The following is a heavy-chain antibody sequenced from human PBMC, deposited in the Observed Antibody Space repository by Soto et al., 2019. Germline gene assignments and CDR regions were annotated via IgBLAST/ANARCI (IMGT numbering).Heavy chain of an antibody. CDR2: ISVYTGNT. CDR3: ARDGHITMIASGSPDY. J-gene: IGHJ4*02. D-gene: IGHD3-22*01. CDR1: GYTFISYG. Sequence: QVHLVQSGAEVKKPGASVKVSCKASGYTFISYGISWVRQAPGQGLEWMGWISVYTGNTNYAQKVQGRVTMTTDTSTSTAYMELRSLRSDDTAVYYCARDGHITMIASGSPDYWGQGTLVTVSS. V-gene: IGHV1-18*01.